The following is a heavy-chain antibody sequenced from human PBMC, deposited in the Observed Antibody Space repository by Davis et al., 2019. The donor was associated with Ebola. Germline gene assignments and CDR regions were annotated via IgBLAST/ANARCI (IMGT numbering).Heavy chain of an antibody. CDR1: GFTFYIYA. J-gene: IGHJ6*03. CDR3: AKFRGSGSYYYYYVDV. V-gene: IGHV3-23*01. CDR2: ISGSGGSI. Sequence: LKISCAASGFTFYIYAMTWVRQAPGKGLEWVSWISGSGGSIYYADSVKGRFTISRDNAKNTLYLQMNSLRVEDTAMYYCAKFRGSGSYYYYYVDVWGKGTTVTVSS. D-gene: IGHD3-10*01.